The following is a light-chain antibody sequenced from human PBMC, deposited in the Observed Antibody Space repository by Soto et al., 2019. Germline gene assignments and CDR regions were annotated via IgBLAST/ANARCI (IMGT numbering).Light chain of an antibody. V-gene: IGKV1-39*01. J-gene: IGKJ1*01. Sequence: DIQMTQSPSSLSAAVGDTVTMTCRASQSICKHLNWYQQKPGKAPKFLIYSVSSLQSGVPSRFSGSGSGTEFTLTISSLQSEDFAVYSCQQYNNWPTTFGQGTKVDIK. CDR1: QSICKH. CDR2: SVS. CDR3: QQYNNWPTT.